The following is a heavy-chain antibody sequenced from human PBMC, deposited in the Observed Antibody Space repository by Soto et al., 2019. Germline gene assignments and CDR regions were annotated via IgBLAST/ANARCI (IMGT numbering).Heavy chain of an antibody. CDR1: GGTFSSYA. V-gene: IGHV1-69*01. D-gene: IGHD3-10*01. J-gene: IGHJ6*02. CDR3: ASGGHYDGSGSYYNYYYYGMDV. Sequence: QVQLVQSGAEVKKPGSSVKVSCKASGGTFSSYAISWVRQAPGQGLEWMGGIIPIFGTANYAQKFQGRVTITADESTSTAYMELSSLRSEDTAVYYCASGGHYDGSGSYYNYYYYGMDVWGQGTTVTVSS. CDR2: IIPIFGTA.